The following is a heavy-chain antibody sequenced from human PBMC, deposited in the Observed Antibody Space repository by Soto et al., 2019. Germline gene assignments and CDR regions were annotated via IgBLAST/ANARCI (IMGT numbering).Heavy chain of an antibody. J-gene: IGHJ4*02. CDR3: RAYTYGQGFDY. CDR1: EFTFSSYA. CDR2: ISGSGDRT. D-gene: IGHD5-18*01. Sequence: PGGSLRLSCAASEFTFSSYAMSWVRQAPGKGLEWVSAISGSGDRTYYADSVKGRFTISRDTSKNTLSLQMNSLRAEDTALYYCRAYTYGQGFDYWGQGTLVTVSS. V-gene: IGHV3-23*01.